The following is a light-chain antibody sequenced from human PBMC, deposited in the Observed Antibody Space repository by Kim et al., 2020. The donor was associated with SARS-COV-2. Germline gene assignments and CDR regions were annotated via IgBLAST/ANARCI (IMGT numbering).Light chain of an antibody. V-gene: IGLV6-57*03. Sequence: NFMLTQPHSVSESPGRTVTISCTRSSGTIDSNYVHWYQQRPSSAPINMIYEDDQRPSGVPERFSGSIDTSSNSAFLTLSGLTTDDEADYYCQSDDGNDHWVFGGGTQLT. CDR1: SGTIDSNY. CDR2: EDD. J-gene: IGLJ3*02. CDR3: QSDDGNDHWV.